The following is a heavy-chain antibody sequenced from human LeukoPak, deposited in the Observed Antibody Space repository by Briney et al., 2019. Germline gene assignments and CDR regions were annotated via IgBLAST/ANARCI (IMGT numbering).Heavy chain of an antibody. CDR2: INHSGST. J-gene: IGHJ4*02. Sequence: SETLSLTCAVYGGSFSGYYWSWIRQPPGKGLEWIGEINHSGSTNYNPFLKSRVTISVDTSKNQFSLKLSSVTAADTAAYYCARGRSEDIVVVVAATDFDYWGQGTLVTVSS. CDR1: GGSFSGYY. V-gene: IGHV4-34*01. CDR3: ARGRSEDIVVVVAATDFDY. D-gene: IGHD2-15*01.